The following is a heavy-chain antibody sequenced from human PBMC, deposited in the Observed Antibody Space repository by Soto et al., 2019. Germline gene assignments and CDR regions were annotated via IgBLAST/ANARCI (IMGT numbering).Heavy chain of an antibody. V-gene: IGHV2-5*02. CDR1: GFSLSTSGVG. CDR2: IYWDDDK. CDR3: IQSRFGGDCLQSYASHYYYGMDV. Sequence: SGPTLVNPTQTLTLTCTFSGFSLSTSGVGVGWIRQPPGKALEWLALIYWDDDKRYSPSLRSRLTINKDTSKNQVVLTMTNMDPVDTATYYCIQSRFGGDCLQSYASHYYYGMDVWGQGPRSPSP. J-gene: IGHJ6*02. D-gene: IGHD2-21*02.